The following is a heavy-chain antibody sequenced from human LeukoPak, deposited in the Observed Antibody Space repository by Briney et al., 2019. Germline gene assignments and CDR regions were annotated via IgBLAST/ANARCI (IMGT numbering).Heavy chain of an antibody. J-gene: IGHJ6*02. CDR1: GGTFTSYA. D-gene: IGHD2-15*01. V-gene: IGHV1-69*13. CDR2: IIPIFGTA. Sequence: ASVKVCCKASGGTFTSYAISWVRQAPGQGLEWMGGIIPIFGTANYAQKFQGRVTITADESTSTAYMELSSLRSEDTAVYYCAVAYCSGGSCYPDVWGQGTTVTVSS. CDR3: AVAYCSGGSCYPDV.